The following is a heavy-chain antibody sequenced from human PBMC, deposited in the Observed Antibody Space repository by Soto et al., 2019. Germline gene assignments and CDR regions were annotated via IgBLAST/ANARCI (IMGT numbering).Heavy chain of an antibody. CDR3: AKYRRTDAEGYRLDF. J-gene: IGHJ4*02. CDR2: VYYTGSTST. Sequence: SETLSLTCSVSGASINNYYWSWIRQPPGKGLEWIGYVYYTGSTSTKYNPSLQSRVAMSVDSSKNQFSLKLTSMTAADTAIYYCAKYRRTDAEGYRLDFWSPGTLVTVSS. D-gene: IGHD5-12*01. CDR1: GASINNYY. V-gene: IGHV4-59*01.